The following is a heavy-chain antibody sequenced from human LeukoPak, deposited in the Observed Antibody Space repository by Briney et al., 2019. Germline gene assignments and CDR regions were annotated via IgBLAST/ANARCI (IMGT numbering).Heavy chain of an antibody. D-gene: IGHD5-12*01. CDR1: GFTFSNAW. CDR3: TTDYGWLAY. J-gene: IGHJ4*02. CDR2: IKSNTDGGTT. Sequence: GGSLRFSCAASGFTFSNAWMSWVRQAPGKGLEWVGRIKSNTDGGTTDYAAPVKGRFTISRDDSKNTLYPQMNYLQTEDTAVFYCTTDYGWLAYWGQGTLVTVSS. V-gene: IGHV3-15*01.